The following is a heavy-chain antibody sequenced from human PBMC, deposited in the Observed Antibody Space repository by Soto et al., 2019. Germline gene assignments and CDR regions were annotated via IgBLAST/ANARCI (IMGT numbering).Heavy chain of an antibody. CDR3: AKIEVVTQGYGMDV. CDR1: GFTFSSYW. J-gene: IGHJ6*02. CDR2: ISGSGSST. D-gene: IGHD3-22*01. Sequence: GGSLRLSCAASGFTFSSYWMHWVRQAPGKGLEWVSAISGSGSSTSYADSVKGRFTISRDNAKNTLYLQMNSLRAEDTAVYYCAKIEVVTQGYGMDVWGQGTTVTVSS. V-gene: IGHV3-23*01.